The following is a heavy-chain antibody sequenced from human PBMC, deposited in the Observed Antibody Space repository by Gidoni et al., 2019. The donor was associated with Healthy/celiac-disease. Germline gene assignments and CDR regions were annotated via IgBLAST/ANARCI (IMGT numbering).Heavy chain of an antibody. CDR3: TGSGSSQKVAY. D-gene: IGHD3-10*01. J-gene: IGHJ4*02. CDR2: IRSKANGYAT. Sequence: EVQLVESGGGLVQPGGSLKLPGAAPGFTFSGSAMQWVRQASGNGREWVGRIRSKANGYATAYAASVKGRFTISRDDSKNTAYLQMNSLKTEDTAVYYCTGSGSSQKVAYWGQGTLVTVSS. V-gene: IGHV3-73*02. CDR1: GFTFSGSA.